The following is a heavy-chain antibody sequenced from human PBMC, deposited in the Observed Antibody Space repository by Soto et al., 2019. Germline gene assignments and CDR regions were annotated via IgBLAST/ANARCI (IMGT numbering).Heavy chain of an antibody. D-gene: IGHD3-22*01. Sequence: QVQLVQSGAEVKKPGASVKVSCKASGYTFTSYGISWVRQAPGQGLEWMGWISAYNGNTNYAQKLQGRVTMTPDTSTSTRYMELRSLISDDADVYYCASDRYDISAYYDYYFDYWCQGTVVTVAS. J-gene: IGHJ4*02. CDR3: ASDRYDISAYYDYYFDY. CDR1: GYTFTSYG. CDR2: ISAYNGNT. V-gene: IGHV1-18*04.